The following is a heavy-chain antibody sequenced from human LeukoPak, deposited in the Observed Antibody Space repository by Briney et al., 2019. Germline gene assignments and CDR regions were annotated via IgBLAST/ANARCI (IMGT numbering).Heavy chain of an antibody. CDR2: ISARGGT. V-gene: IGHV4-4*07. CDR3: ARGGYYGSGNDFRFDP. J-gene: IGHJ5*02. CDR1: DGSISTYY. D-gene: IGHD3-10*01. Sequence: SETLSLTCSVSDGSISTYYWNWIRQPAGKGLEWIGRISARGGTTYNPSLESRITLSVDTSKNQFSLKLSSVTAADTAVYYCARGGYYGSGNDFRFDPWGQGALVTVSS.